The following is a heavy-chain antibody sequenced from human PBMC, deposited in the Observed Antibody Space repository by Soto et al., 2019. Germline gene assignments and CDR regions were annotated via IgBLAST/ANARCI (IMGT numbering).Heavy chain of an antibody. CDR1: GGSISGYY. CDR3: TRHAIIPKLQYGMDV. D-gene: IGHD2-2*02. Sequence: SETLSLTCTVSGGSISGYYWRWIRQPPGKGLEWTGYIFYRGNTLYNPSLQSRVTISVDTSKNQFSLRLNSVTAADTAIYYCTRHAIIPKLQYGMDVWGQGASVTVSS. CDR2: IFYRGNT. J-gene: IGHJ6*02. V-gene: IGHV4-59*01.